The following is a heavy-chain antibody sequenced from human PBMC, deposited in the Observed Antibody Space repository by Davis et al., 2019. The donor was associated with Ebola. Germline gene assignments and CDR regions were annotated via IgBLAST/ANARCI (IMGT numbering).Heavy chain of an antibody. D-gene: IGHD1-1*01. J-gene: IGHJ3*02. CDR1: GYSFTSYW. CDR2: IYPGDSDT. Sequence: GESLKISCKGSGYSFTSYWIGWVRQMPGKGLEWMGIIYPGDSDTRYSPPFEGQVTISDDKSITTAYLQWSSLKASDSAMYYCARGLEGRNDAFDIWGQGTMVTVSS. V-gene: IGHV5-51*01. CDR3: ARGLEGRNDAFDI.